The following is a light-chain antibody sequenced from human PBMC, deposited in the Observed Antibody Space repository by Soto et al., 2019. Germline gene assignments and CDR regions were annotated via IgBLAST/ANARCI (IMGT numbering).Light chain of an antibody. V-gene: IGLV1-40*01. J-gene: IGLJ3*02. CDR2: GNN. Sequence: QSVLTQPPSVSVAPGQRVTISCTGSSSNIGAGYHVHWYQQLPGTAPKLLIYGNNNRPSGVPDRFSGSKSGTSASLAITGLQAEDEADYYCQSYDSSLSGWVFGGGTKVTVL. CDR1: SSNIGAGYH. CDR3: QSYDSSLSGWV.